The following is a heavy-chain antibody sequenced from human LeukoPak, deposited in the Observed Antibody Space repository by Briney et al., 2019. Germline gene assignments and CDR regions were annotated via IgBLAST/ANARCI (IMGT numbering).Heavy chain of an antibody. CDR1: GYTFTSYY. J-gene: IGHJ4*02. D-gene: IGHD1-14*01. CDR3: AIALSGLPRLPGS. Sequence: ASVKVSCKASGYTFTSYYMHWVRQAPGQGLEWMGIINPSGGSTSYAQKFQGRVTITRDTSASTAYMELSSLRSEDTAVYYCAIALSGLPRLPGSWGQGTLVTVSS. CDR2: INPSGGST. V-gene: IGHV1-46*01.